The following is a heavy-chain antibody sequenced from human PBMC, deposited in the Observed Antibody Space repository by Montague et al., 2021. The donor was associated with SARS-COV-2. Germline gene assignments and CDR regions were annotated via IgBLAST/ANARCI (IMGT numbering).Heavy chain of an antibody. V-gene: IGHV6-1*01. J-gene: IGHJ6*02. CDR2: TYYRSRWYS. D-gene: IGHD3-10*01. CDR3: ARAGSGSYSFYYYYGMDV. CDR1: GDSVSSNSAA. Sequence: CAISGDSVSSNSAAWNWIRQSPSRGLEWLARTYYRSRWYSDYAVSVRSRITINPDTSKNQFSLKLSSVTAADTAVYYCARAGSGSYSFYYYYGMDVWGQGTTVTVSS.